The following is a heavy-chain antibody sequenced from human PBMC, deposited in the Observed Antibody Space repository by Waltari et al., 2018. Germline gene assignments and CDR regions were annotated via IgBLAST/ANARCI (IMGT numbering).Heavy chain of an antibody. D-gene: IGHD2-2*01. CDR3: ATRYGGVPAAVDYYYYYYMDV. V-gene: IGHV1-69*01. CDR2: IIPIFGTA. CDR1: GGTVRSYA. J-gene: IGHJ6*03. Sequence: QVQLVQSGAEVKKPGSSVKVSCKASGGTVRSYAISWVRQAPGPGLEWMGGIIPIFGTAHYAQKFQGRGTITADESTSTAYMELSSLRSEDTAVYYCATRYGGVPAAVDYYYYYYMDVWGKGTTVTVSS.